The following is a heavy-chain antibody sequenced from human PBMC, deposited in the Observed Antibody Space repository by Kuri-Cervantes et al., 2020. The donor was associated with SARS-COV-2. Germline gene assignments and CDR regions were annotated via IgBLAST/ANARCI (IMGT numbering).Heavy chain of an antibody. V-gene: IGHV3-73*01. J-gene: IGHJ4*02. CDR1: GFTFSGSA. Sequence: GESLKISCAASGFTFSGSAMHWVRQASGKGLEWVGRIRSKANSYATAYAASVKGRFTISRDNSQNTLYLHMKSLRSEDTAMYHCAKDRVGVQDFWGQGTLVTVSS. CDR3: AKDRVGVQDF. D-gene: IGHD2-21*01. CDR2: IRSKANSYAT.